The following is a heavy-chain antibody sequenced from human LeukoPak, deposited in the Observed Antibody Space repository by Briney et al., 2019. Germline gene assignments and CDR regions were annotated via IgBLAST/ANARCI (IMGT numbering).Heavy chain of an antibody. V-gene: IGHV4-39*01. D-gene: IGHD6-13*01. CDR1: GGPISSSSYS. J-gene: IGHJ4*02. CDR2: IYYSGST. Sequence: SETLSLTCTVSGGPISSSSYSWGWIRQPPGKGLEWIGSIYYSGSTYYNPSLKSRVTISVDTSKNQFSLKLSSVTAADTAVYYCARAQQLTVHIDYWGQGTLVTVSS. CDR3: ARAQQLTVHIDY.